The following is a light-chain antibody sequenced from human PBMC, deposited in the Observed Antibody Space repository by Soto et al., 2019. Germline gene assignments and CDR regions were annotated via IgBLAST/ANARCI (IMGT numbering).Light chain of an antibody. Sequence: DIQMTQSPSSLSASVGDRVTITCRASQSISSHLNWYQQKAGKAPKLLIYGASSLQSGVSSRLSGSGTGTDFSFTISSLQPEDSATYYCQQSYSSPPFTFGPGTKVDIK. V-gene: IGKV1-39*01. CDR2: GAS. J-gene: IGKJ3*01. CDR3: QQSYSSPPFT. CDR1: QSISSH.